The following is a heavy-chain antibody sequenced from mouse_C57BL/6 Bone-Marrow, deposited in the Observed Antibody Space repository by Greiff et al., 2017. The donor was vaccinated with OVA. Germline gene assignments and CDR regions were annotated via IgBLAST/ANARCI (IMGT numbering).Heavy chain of an antibody. D-gene: IGHD2-5*01. CDR3: AREGELYSNYEGFYAMDY. CDR2: IDPNSGGT. CDR1: GYTFTSYW. J-gene: IGHJ4*01. V-gene: IGHV1-72*01. Sequence: VQLQQSGAELVKPGSSVKLSCKASGYTFTSYWMHWVKQRPGRGLEWIGRIDPNSGGTKYNEKFKSKATLTVDKPSSTAYMQLSSLTSEDSAVYYCAREGELYSNYEGFYAMDYWGQGTSVTVSS.